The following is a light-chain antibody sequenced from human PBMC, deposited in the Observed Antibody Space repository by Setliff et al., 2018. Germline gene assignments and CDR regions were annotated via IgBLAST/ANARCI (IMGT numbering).Light chain of an antibody. CDR2: DVS. J-gene: IGLJ2*01. CDR1: TGDVTNTNY. Sequence: QAVVTQEASLTVSPGGTVTLTCGSSTGDVTNTNYPYWFQQKPGQAPRTLIYDVSKTHSWTPARFSGSLLGDKAALTLSGAQPEDEAEYFCPLAYSGSGVFGGGTQRPS. CDR3: PLAYSGSGV. V-gene: IGLV7-46*01.